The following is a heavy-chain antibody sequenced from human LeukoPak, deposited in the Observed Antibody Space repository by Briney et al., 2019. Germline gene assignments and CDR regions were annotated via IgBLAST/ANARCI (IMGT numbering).Heavy chain of an antibody. CDR1: GFTFSSYA. CDR2: ISSSSSYI. Sequence: GGSLRLSCAASGFTFSSYAMSWVRQAPGKGLEWVSSISSSSSYIYYADSVKGRFTISRDNAKNSLYLQMNSLRAEDTAVYYCARASHFTSSSWYVRSSGEDYWGQGTLVTVSS. D-gene: IGHD6-13*01. CDR3: ARASHFTSSSWYVRSSGEDY. J-gene: IGHJ4*02. V-gene: IGHV3-21*01.